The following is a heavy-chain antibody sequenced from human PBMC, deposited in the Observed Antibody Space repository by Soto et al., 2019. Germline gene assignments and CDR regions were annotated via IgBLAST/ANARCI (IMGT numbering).Heavy chain of an antibody. V-gene: IGHV1-8*01. CDR1: GYTFTSYD. J-gene: IGHJ6*02. Sequence: ASVQVSCKASGYTFTSYDINWVRQATGQGLEWMGWMNPNSGNTGYAQKFQGRVTMTRNTSISTAYMELSSLRSEDTAVYYCARAITELRFLEWLKYYYYGMDVWGQGTTVTVSS. CDR2: MNPNSGNT. CDR3: ARAITELRFLEWLKYYYYGMDV. D-gene: IGHD3-3*01.